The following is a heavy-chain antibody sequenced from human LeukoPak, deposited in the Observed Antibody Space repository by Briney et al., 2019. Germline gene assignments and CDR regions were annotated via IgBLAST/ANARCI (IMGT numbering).Heavy chain of an antibody. D-gene: IGHD6-19*01. J-gene: IGHJ4*02. CDR3: ATRIAVAGHNFDY. CDR2: IYYSGST. Sequence: SETLSLTCTVSGGSISSSSYYWGWIRQPPGKGLEWIGSIYYSGSTYYNPSLKSRVTISVDTSKNQFSLKLSSVTAADTAVYYCATRIAVAGHNFDYWGQGTLVTVPS. V-gene: IGHV4-39*07. CDR1: GGSISSSSYY.